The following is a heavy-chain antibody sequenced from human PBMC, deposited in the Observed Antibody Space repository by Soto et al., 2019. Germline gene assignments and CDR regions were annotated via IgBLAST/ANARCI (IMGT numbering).Heavy chain of an antibody. CDR2: ISAYNGNT. CDR3: ARQYCSGGSCSRRGWFDP. Sequence: QVQLVQSGAEVKKPGASVKVSCKASGYTFTSYGISWVRQAPGPGLEWMGWISAYNGNTNYAQKLQGRVTMTTDTSTSTAYMELRSLRSDDTAVYYCARQYCSGGSCSRRGWFDPWGQGTLVTVSS. D-gene: IGHD2-15*01. J-gene: IGHJ5*02. V-gene: IGHV1-18*01. CDR1: GYTFTSYG.